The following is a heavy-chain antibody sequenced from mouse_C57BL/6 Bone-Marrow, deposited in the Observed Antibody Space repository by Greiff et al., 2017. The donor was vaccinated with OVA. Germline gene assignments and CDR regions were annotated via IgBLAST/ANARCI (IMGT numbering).Heavy chain of an antibody. CDR2: IYPGNSDT. Sequence: EVQLQQPGTELVKPGASVKLSCKASGYTFTSYWMHWVKQRPGQGLEWIGAIYPGNSDTSYNQKFKGKAKLTAVTSASTAYMELSSLTNEDSAVYYCTKLLRYDYWGQGTTLTVSS. J-gene: IGHJ2*01. V-gene: IGHV1-5*01. D-gene: IGHD1-1*01. CDR1: GYTFTSYW. CDR3: TKLLRYDY.